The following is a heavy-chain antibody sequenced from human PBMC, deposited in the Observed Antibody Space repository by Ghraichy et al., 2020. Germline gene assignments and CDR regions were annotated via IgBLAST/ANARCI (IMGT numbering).Heavy chain of an antibody. CDR3: ARDLAYYFESSGYRPHNWYFDL. J-gene: IGHJ2*01. CDR2: IYYSGNT. D-gene: IGHD3-22*01. CDR1: GGSISSYY. Sequence: SETLSLTFTVSGGSISSYYWSWIRQPPGKGLEWIGYIYYSGNTNYNPSLKSRVTISVDTSKNQFSLKLRSVTAADTAVYYCARDLAYYFESSGYRPHNWYFDLWGRGTLLTVSS. V-gene: IGHV4-59*01.